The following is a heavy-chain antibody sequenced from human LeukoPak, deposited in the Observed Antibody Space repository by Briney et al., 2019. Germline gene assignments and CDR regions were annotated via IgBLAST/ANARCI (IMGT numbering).Heavy chain of an antibody. CDR3: AKDLLGIAPAGDFFDY. V-gene: IGHV3-23*01. J-gene: IGHJ4*02. CDR2: ISGSGGGT. D-gene: IGHD6-13*01. Sequence: GGSLRLSCAASGFTSSSYSINWVRQAPGKGLEWVSAISGSGGGTYYADSVKGRFTISRDNSKNTLYLQMNSLRAEDTAVYYCAKDLLGIAPAGDFFDYWGQGTLVTVSS. CDR1: GFTSSSYS.